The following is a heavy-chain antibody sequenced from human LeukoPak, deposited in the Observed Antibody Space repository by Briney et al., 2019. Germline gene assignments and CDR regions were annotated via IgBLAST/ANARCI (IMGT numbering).Heavy chain of an antibody. V-gene: IGHV3-74*01. CDR3: SVDIVATTSNIGNWFDP. CDR2: INTDGSST. CDR1: GFTFSSYW. J-gene: IGHJ5*02. Sequence: PSETLSLSCAASGFTFSSYWMHWVRQAPGKGLVWVSRINTDGSSTSYADSVKGRFTISRDNAKNTLYLQMNSLRAEDTAVYYCSVDIVATTSNIGNWFDPWGQGTLVTVSS. D-gene: IGHD5-12*01.